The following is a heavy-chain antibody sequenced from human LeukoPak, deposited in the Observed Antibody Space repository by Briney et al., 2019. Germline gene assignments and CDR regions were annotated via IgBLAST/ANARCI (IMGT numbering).Heavy chain of an antibody. CDR3: ARDKGLPQAFDI. Sequence: PSETLSLTRTVSGGSISTYYWSWIRQPPGKGLEYIGYISYSETTSYNPSLKSRVTISVDTSKNQFSLKLTSVTAADTAVYYCARDKGLPQAFDIWGQGTMVTVSS. CDR1: GGSISTYY. D-gene: IGHD5/OR15-5a*01. CDR2: ISYSETT. J-gene: IGHJ3*02. V-gene: IGHV4-59*01.